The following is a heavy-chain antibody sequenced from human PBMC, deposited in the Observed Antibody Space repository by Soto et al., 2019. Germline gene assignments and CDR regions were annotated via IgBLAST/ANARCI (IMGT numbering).Heavy chain of an antibody. CDR2: THGSGIT. V-gene: IGHV4-59*01. D-gene: IGHD1-26*01. CDR1: GGSITGYH. CDR3: ASYIEGGGGRGY. Sequence: QVQLQESGPGLVKPSETLSLTCTVSGGSITGYHWSWILQPPGKGLEWIGYTHGSGITNYNPSLQSRVTISVDTSKNHFSLKLSSVTASDTAVYYCASYIEGGGGRGYWGQGHLLTVSS. J-gene: IGHJ4*02.